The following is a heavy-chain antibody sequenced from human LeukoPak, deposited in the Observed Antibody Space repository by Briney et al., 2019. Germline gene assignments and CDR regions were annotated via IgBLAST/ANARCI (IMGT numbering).Heavy chain of an antibody. CDR1: GGSTSSSNW. D-gene: IGHD2-2*01. Sequence: SETLSLTCAVSGGSTSSSNWWSWVRQPPGKGLEWIGEIYHSGSTNYNPSLKSRVTISVDKSKNQFSLKLSSATAADTAVYYCAREPFSDIVVVPAVSGGMDVWGQGTTVTVSS. J-gene: IGHJ6*02. V-gene: IGHV4-4*02. CDR3: AREPFSDIVVVPAVSGGMDV. CDR2: IYHSGST.